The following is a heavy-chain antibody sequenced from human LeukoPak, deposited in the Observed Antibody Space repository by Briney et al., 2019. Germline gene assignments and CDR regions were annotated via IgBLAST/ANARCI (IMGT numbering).Heavy chain of an antibody. Sequence: SETLSLTCTVSGGSISSSSYYWGWIRQPPGKGLEWIGSIYYSGSTYYNPSLKSRVTISVDTSKNQFSLKLSSVTAADTAVYYCAKYGGPWFDPWGQGTLVTVSS. D-gene: IGHD3-10*01. CDR3: AKYGGPWFDP. CDR2: IYYSGST. V-gene: IGHV4-39*01. CDR1: GGSISSSSYY. J-gene: IGHJ5*02.